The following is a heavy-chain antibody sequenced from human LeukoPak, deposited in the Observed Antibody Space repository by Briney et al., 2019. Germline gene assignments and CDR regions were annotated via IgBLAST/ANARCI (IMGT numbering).Heavy chain of an antibody. D-gene: IGHD6-13*01. Sequence: SETLSLTCTVSGGSISSSSYYWGWIRQPPGKGLEWIGSIYYSGSTYYNPSLKSRVTISVDTSKNQFSLKLSSVTAADTAVYYCARLIEAAPYGMDVWGQGTTVTVSS. CDR2: IYYSGST. CDR3: ARLIEAAPYGMDV. CDR1: GGSISSSSYY. V-gene: IGHV4-39*01. J-gene: IGHJ6*02.